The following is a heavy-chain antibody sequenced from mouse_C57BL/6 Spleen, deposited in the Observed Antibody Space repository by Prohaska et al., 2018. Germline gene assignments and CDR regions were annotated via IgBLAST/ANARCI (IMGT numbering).Heavy chain of an antibody. V-gene: IGHV1-39*01. J-gene: IGHJ2*01. CDR2: INPNYGTT. Sequence: EYMGQQSGPELVKPGASVKISCKASGYSFTGYNMNWVKQSNGKSLEWIGVINPNYGTTSYNQKFKGKATLTVDQSSSTAYMQLNSLTSEDSAVYYCARVTTVADYFDYWGQGTTLTVSS. CDR3: ARVTTVADYFDY. D-gene: IGHD1-1*01. CDR1: GYSFTGYN.